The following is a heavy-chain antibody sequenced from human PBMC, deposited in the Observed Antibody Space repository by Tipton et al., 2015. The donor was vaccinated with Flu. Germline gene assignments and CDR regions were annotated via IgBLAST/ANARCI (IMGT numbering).Heavy chain of an antibody. J-gene: IGHJ4*02. V-gene: IGHV4-61*02. CDR1: GGSISSGSYY. CDR2: IYTSGST. Sequence: TLSLTCTVSGGSISSGSYYWSWIRQPAGKGLEWIGRIYTSGSTNYNPSLKSRVTISVDTSKNQFSLKLSSVTAADTAVYYCARQYSSGSHYFDYWGQGTLVTVSS. D-gene: IGHD6-19*01. CDR3: ARQYSSGSHYFDY.